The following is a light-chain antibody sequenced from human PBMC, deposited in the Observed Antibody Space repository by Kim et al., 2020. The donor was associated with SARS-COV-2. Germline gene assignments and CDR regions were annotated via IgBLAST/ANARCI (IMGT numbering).Light chain of an antibody. Sequence: GQSVTISCTGTSSDVGGYNYVSWYQQHPGKAPKLMIYDVSKRPSGVPDRFSGSKSGNTASLTISGLQAEDEADYYCCSYAGSYTFVFGGGTKLTVL. J-gene: IGLJ3*02. V-gene: IGLV2-11*01. CDR3: CSYAGSYTFV. CDR1: SSDVGGYNY. CDR2: DVS.